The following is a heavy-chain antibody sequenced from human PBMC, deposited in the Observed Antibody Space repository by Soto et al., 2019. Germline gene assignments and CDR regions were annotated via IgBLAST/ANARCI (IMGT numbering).Heavy chain of an antibody. D-gene: IGHD2-21*02. J-gene: IGHJ6*02. V-gene: IGHV3-30*18. CDR2: ISYDGSNK. CDR1: GFTFSSYG. Sequence: QVQLVESGGGMVQPGRSLRLSCAASGFTFSSYGMHWVRQAPGKGLEWVAVISYDGSNKYYADSVKGRFTISRDNSKNTLYRQMNSLRAEDTAVYYCAKDWDIVVVTAIRYGMDVWGQGTTVTVSS. CDR3: AKDWDIVVVTAIRYGMDV.